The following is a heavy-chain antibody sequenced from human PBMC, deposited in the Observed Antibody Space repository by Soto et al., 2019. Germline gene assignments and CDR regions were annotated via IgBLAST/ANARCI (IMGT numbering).Heavy chain of an antibody. CDR2: ISWNSGII. V-gene: IGHV3-9*01. Sequence: DAQPVESGGGLVQPGKSLRISCVASGFTFDDHTMHWVRQAPGRGLEWVSCISWNSGIIGYADSVKGRFTISRDNAKNALYLRMDSLRPEDTAVYYCTKDTHSPSGYFEACDVWGQGTKVTVSS. CDR1: GFTFDDHT. CDR3: TKDTHSPSGYFEACDV. D-gene: IGHD3-22*01. J-gene: IGHJ3*01.